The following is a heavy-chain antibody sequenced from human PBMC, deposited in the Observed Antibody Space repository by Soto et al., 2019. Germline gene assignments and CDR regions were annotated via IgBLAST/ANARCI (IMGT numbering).Heavy chain of an antibody. J-gene: IGHJ4*02. Sequence: GGSLRLSCAASGFTFSNAWMSWVRQAPGKGLEWVGRIKSKTDGGTTDYAAPVKGRFTISRDDSKNTLYLQMNSLKTEDTDVYYCTTGLSDCGGDCYDYWGQGTLVTVSS. D-gene: IGHD2-21*01. V-gene: IGHV3-15*01. CDR2: IKSKTDGGTT. CDR1: GFTFSNAW. CDR3: TTGLSDCGGDCYDY.